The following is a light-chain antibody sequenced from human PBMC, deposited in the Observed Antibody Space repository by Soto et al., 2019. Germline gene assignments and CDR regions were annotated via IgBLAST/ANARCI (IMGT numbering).Light chain of an antibody. Sequence: QSALTQPASVSGSPGQTITISCTGTSSDVGAYNYVSWYQQHPGKAPKLMIYEVSSRPSGVSDRFSGSKSGNTASLTISGPQAADEADYYCSSKRTTASLVFGTGTKVTVL. CDR3: SSKRTTASLV. CDR2: EVS. J-gene: IGLJ1*01. CDR1: SSDVGAYNY. V-gene: IGLV2-14*01.